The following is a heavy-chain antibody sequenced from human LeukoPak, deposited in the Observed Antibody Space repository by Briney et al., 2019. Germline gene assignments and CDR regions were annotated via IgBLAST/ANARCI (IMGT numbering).Heavy chain of an antibody. J-gene: IGHJ3*02. D-gene: IGHD3-10*01. CDR2: ISWNSGSI. CDR3: ARGVLWFGELLHDAFDI. V-gene: IGHV3-9*01. Sequence: GGSLRLSCAASGFIFDDYAMHWVRQVPEKGLEWVSGISWNSGSIGYADSVKGRFTISRDNAKNSLYLQMNSLRAEDTAVYYCARGVLWFGELLHDAFDIWGQGTMVTVSS. CDR1: GFIFDDYA.